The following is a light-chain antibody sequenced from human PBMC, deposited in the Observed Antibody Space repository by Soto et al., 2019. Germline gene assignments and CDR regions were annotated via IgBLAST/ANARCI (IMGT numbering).Light chain of an antibody. CDR2: DAS. V-gene: IGKV1-5*01. Sequence: DIQMTQSPSTLSASVGDRVTITCRAGQDISNWLDWYQQKPGKAPNLLIYDASTLESGVPSRFSGSGSGTEFTLTVSSLQPDDFATYYCRQYNTYPLTFGGGTKVDIK. CDR1: QDISNW. J-gene: IGKJ4*01. CDR3: RQYNTYPLT.